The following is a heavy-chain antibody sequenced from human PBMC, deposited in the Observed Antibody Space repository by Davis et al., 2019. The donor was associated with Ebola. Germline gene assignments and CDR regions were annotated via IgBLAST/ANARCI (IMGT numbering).Heavy chain of an antibody. Sequence: PSETLSLTCTVSGGSISGYYWSWIRQPPGKGLEWIAYIYYTGSTNYNPSLKSRVTISVDKSQNQLSLKLSSGTAADTAIYYCARDHHGFDSWGQGTLVTVSS. CDR2: IYYTGST. V-gene: IGHV4-59*01. CDR1: GGSISGYY. J-gene: IGHJ5*01. CDR3: ARDHHGFDS.